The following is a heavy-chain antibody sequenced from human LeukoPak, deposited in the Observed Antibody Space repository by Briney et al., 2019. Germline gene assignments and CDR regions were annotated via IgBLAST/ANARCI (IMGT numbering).Heavy chain of an antibody. Sequence: SGTLSLTCTVSGGSISSYYWSWIRQPPGKGLEWIGYIYTSGSTNYNPSLKSRVTISVDTSKNQFSLKLSSVTAADTAVYYCARHRVAGIIDYWGQGTLVTVSS. V-gene: IGHV4-4*09. D-gene: IGHD6-19*01. J-gene: IGHJ4*02. CDR1: GGSISSYY. CDR2: IYTSGST. CDR3: ARHRVAGIIDY.